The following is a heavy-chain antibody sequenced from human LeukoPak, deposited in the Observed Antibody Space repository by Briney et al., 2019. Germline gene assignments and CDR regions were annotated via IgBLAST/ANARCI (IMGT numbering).Heavy chain of an antibody. CDR3: ARAGRFLEWLDRWFDP. CDR1: GFTFSDYY. Sequence: GGSLRLSCAAFGFTFSDYYMSWIRQTPGKGLECVSYISSSGSTIYYADSVKGRFTISRDNAKNSLYLQMNSLRAEDTAVYSCARAGRFLEWLDRWFDPWGQGTLVTVSS. J-gene: IGHJ5*02. CDR2: ISSSGSTI. D-gene: IGHD3-3*01. V-gene: IGHV3-11*01.